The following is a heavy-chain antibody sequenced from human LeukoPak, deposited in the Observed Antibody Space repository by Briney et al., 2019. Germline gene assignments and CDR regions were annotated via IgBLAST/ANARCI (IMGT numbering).Heavy chain of an antibody. CDR1: GFTFSSYA. D-gene: IGHD3-22*01. J-gene: IGHJ4*02. CDR2: ISASGGRT. CDR3: VEGGAPSYYDGSGDAYFDY. V-gene: IGHV3-23*01. Sequence: GGSLRLSCAASGFTFSSYAMSWVRQAPGKGLEWVSVISASGGRTSYADSVKGRFTVSRDNSKNTLYLQMNSPRAEDTAVYFCVEGGAPSYYDGSGDAYFDYWGQGTLVTVSS.